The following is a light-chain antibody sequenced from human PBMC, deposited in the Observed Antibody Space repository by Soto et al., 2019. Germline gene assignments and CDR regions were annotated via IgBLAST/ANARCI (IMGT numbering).Light chain of an antibody. Sequence: EIVLTQSPGTLSLSPGERATLSFRASQSISSSHLAWYQQKPGQAPRLLIYGASSRAAGIPDRFSGSGSGTDFTLTISRLKPEDLAVYYCQQYGDSSWTFGQGTKVEI. V-gene: IGKV3-20*01. CDR2: GAS. J-gene: IGKJ1*01. CDR3: QQYGDSSWT. CDR1: QSISSSH.